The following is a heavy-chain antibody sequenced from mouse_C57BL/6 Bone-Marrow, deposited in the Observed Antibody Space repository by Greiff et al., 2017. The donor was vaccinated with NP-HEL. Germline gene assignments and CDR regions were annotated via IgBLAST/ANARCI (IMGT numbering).Heavy chain of an antibody. V-gene: IGHV3-6*01. J-gene: IGHJ3*01. CDR1: GYSITSGYY. Sequence: EVKLEESGPGLVKPSQSLSLTCSVTGYSITSGYYWNWIRQFPGNKLEWMGYISYDGSNNYNPSLKNRISITRDTSKNQFFLKLNSVTTEDTATYYCASDYYGSSRFAYWGQGTLVTVSA. CDR2: ISYDGSN. D-gene: IGHD1-1*01. CDR3: ASDYYGSSRFAY.